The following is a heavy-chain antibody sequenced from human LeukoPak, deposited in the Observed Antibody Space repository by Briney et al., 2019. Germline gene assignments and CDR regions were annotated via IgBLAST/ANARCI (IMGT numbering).Heavy chain of an antibody. D-gene: IGHD2/OR15-2a*01. CDR2: IYYSGST. J-gene: IGHJ4*02. Sequence: SETLSLTCTVSGGSISSSSYFWGWIRQPPGKGLEWIGTIYYSGSTYYNPSLKSRVTFSLDTSNNQFSLKLSSVTAADTAVYFCARHNPFRPFPDYWGQGALVTVSS. CDR1: GGSISSSSYF. V-gene: IGHV4-39*01. CDR3: ARHNPFRPFPDY.